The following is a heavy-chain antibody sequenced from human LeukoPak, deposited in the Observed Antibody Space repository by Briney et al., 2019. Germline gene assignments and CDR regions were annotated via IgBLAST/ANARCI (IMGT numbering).Heavy chain of an antibody. CDR3: ARVGDGYNSPFDY. CDR2: IIPILGIA. CDR1: GGTFSSYA. V-gene: IGHV1-69*04. J-gene: IGHJ4*02. D-gene: IGHD5-24*01. Sequence: SVKVSCKASGGTFSSYAISWARQAPGQGLEWMGRIIPILGIANYAQKFQGRVTITADKSTSTAYMKLSSLRSEDTAVYYCARVGDGYNSPFDYWGQGTLVTVSS.